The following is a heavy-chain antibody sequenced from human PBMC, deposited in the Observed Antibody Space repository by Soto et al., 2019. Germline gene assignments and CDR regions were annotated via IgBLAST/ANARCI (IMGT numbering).Heavy chain of an antibody. CDR2: INPSGGST. V-gene: IGHV1-46*01. J-gene: IGHJ5*02. CDR1: GYRFTSYY. CDR3: ARENWFDP. Sequence: QVQLVQSGAEVKKPGASVKVSCKASGYRFTSYYIHWVRQAPGQGLEWMGVINPSGGSTTYAQEFQDRVTMTRDTSTSTVYMELRGLRSEDTDVYYCARENWFDPWGQGTLVTVSS.